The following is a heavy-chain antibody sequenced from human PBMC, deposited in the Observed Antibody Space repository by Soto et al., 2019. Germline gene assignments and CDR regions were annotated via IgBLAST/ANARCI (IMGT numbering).Heavy chain of an antibody. CDR2: INHSGST. CDR1: GGSFSGYY. J-gene: IGHJ6*02. Sequence: SETLSLTCAVYGGSFSGYYWSWIRQPPGKGLEWIGEINHSGSTNYNPSLKSRVTISVDTSKSQFSLKLSSVTAADTAVYYCARGREDSNYYYGMDVWGQGTTVTVSS. CDR3: ARGREDSNYYYGMDV. V-gene: IGHV4-34*01. D-gene: IGHD1-26*01.